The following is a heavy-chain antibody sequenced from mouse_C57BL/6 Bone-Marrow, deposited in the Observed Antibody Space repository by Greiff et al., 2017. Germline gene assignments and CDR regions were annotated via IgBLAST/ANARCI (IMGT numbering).Heavy chain of an antibody. Sequence: QVQLKESGPGILQSSQTLSLTCSFSGFSLSTSGMGVSWIRQPSGKGLEWLAHIYWDDDKRYNPSLKSRLTISKDTSRNQVFLKITSVDTADTATYYCARIYYYGSSHWYFDVWGTGTTVTVSS. V-gene: IGHV8-12*01. D-gene: IGHD1-1*01. CDR3: ARIYYYGSSHWYFDV. J-gene: IGHJ1*03. CDR1: GFSLSTSGMG. CDR2: IYWDDDK.